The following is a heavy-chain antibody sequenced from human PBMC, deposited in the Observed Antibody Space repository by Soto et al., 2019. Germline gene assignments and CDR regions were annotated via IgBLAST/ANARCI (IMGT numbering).Heavy chain of an antibody. D-gene: IGHD2-2*01. CDR1: GFTFSSYA. Sequence: QVQLVESGGGVVQPGRSLRLSCAASGFTFSSYAMHWVRQAPGKGLEWVAVISYDGSNKYYADSVKGRFTISRDNSKNTLYLQMNSLRAEDTAVYYCARGGDIVVVPAAAYFYGMDVWGQGTTVTVSS. V-gene: IGHV3-30-3*01. CDR2: ISYDGSNK. J-gene: IGHJ6*02. CDR3: ARGGDIVVVPAAAYFYGMDV.